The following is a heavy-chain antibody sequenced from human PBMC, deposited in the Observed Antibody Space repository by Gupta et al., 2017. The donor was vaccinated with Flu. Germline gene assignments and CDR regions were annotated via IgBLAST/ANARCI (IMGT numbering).Heavy chain of an antibody. Sequence: EVQLVESGGGLVQPGGSLRLSCAASGFTVSSNYMSWFRQAPGKGLEWVSVIYSGGSTYYADSVKGRFTISRDNSKNTLYLQMNSLRAEDTAVYYCASIAAAGRDSKGYFDYWGQGTLVTVSS. J-gene: IGHJ4*02. CDR2: IYSGGST. V-gene: IGHV3-66*02. CDR3: ASIAAAGRDSKGYFDY. CDR1: GFTVSSNY. D-gene: IGHD6-13*01.